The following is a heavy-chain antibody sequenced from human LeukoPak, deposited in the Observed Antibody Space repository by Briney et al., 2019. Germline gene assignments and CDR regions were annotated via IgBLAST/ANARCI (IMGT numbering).Heavy chain of an antibody. CDR1: GFSLSTSGMC. CDR3: ARGYYYDSSGYYYDY. CDR2: IDWDDDK. J-gene: IGHJ4*02. D-gene: IGHD3-22*01. V-gene: IGHV2-70*01. Sequence: SGPTLVKPTQTLTLTCTFSGFSLSTSGMCVSWIRQPPGKALEWLALIDWDDDKYYSTSLKTRLTISKDTSKNQVVLSMTNMDPVDTATYYCARGYYYDSSGYYYDYWGQGTLVTVSS.